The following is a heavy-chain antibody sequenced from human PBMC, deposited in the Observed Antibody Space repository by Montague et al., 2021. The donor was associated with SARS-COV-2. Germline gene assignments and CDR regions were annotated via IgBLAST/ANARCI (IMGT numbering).Heavy chain of an antibody. Sequence: CAISGDSVSSNSAAWDWIRQSPSRGLEWLGRTYYRSQWYNDYAVSVGSRIAINPDTSKNHFSLQLDSVTPEDTAVYYCARSQHCGGGRCYSLSWFDPWARELWSPSPQ. D-gene: IGHD2-15*01. CDR2: TYYRSQWYN. V-gene: IGHV6-1*01. J-gene: IGHJ5*02. CDR1: GDSVSSNSAA. CDR3: ARSQHCGGGRCYSLSWFDP.